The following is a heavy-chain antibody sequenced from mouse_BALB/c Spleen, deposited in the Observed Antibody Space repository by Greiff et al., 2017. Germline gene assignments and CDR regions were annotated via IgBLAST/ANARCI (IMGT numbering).Heavy chain of an antibody. CDR1: GYTFTSYW. CDR2: INPSTGYT. CDR3: ARDGYDGGFAY. D-gene: IGHD2-2*01. Sequence: VQLQQSGAELAKPGASVKMSCKASGYTFTSYWMHWVKQRPGQGLEWIGYINPSTGYTEYNQKFKDKATLTADKSSSTAYMQLSSLTSEDSAVYYCARDGYDGGFAYWGQGTLVTVSA. V-gene: IGHV1-7*01. J-gene: IGHJ3*01.